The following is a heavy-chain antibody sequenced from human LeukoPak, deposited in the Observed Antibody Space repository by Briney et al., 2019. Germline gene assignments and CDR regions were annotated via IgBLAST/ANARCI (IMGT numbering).Heavy chain of an antibody. Sequence: SVKVSCKASGGTFSSYAVTWVRQASGQGLEWMGQIIPMFVTPIYAQKFQGRVSITRDESTNTAYMEVSSLRPEDTAVYYCARHLSSSSPLVYWGQGTLVTVSS. CDR1: GGTFSSYA. V-gene: IGHV1-69*05. J-gene: IGHJ4*02. CDR3: ARHLSSSSPLVY. CDR2: IIPMFVTP. D-gene: IGHD2-2*01.